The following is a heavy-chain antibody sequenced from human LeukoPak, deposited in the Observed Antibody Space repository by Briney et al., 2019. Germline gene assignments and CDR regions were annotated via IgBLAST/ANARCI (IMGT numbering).Heavy chain of an antibody. D-gene: IGHD4-17*01. Sequence: ASVKVSCKASGYTFTSYGISWVRQAPGQGLEWMGWISAYNGNTNYAQKLQGRVTMTTDTSTSTAYMELRSLRSEDTAVYYCARGPYGDYEPFGFDYWGQGTLVTVSS. CDR3: ARGPYGDYEPFGFDY. CDR2: ISAYNGNT. CDR1: GYTFTSYG. J-gene: IGHJ4*02. V-gene: IGHV1-18*01.